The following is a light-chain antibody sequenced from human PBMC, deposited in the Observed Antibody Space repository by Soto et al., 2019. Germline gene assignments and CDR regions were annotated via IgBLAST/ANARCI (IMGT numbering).Light chain of an antibody. CDR1: NNDVGGHNY. CDR2: DVT. CDR3: CSYAGSYTWV. V-gene: IGLV2-11*01. J-gene: IGLJ3*02. Sequence: QSALTQPRSVSGSPGQSVTVSCTGTNNDVGGHNYVSWYQQHPAKAPKLMIYDVTKRPSGVPDRFSGSKSGNTASLTISGLQAEDEADYYCCSYAGSYTWVFGGGTQLTVL.